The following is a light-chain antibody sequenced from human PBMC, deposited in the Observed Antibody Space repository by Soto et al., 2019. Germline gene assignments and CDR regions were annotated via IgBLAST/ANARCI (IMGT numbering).Light chain of an antibody. V-gene: IGLV1-51*02. Sequence: QSVLTQPPSVSAAPGQKVTISCSGSSSNIGNNYVSWYQQLPGTAPKLLIYENNKRPSGIPDRFSGSKSGTSATLGITGLQTGDEDDYYCGTWDGSLSAGVFGGGTKVTVL. CDR2: ENN. J-gene: IGLJ2*01. CDR3: GTWDGSLSAGV. CDR1: SSNIGNNY.